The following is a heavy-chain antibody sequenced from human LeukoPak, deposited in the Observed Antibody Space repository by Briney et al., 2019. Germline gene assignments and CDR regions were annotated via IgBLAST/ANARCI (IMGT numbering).Heavy chain of an antibody. CDR3: ARGPRYYYDSSGYSYFDY. V-gene: IGHV3-7*01. Sequence: GGSLRLSCVASGFSFSTYWMSWVRQAPGKGLEWVANIKQDGSEKYYVDSVKGRFTISRDNAKNSLYLQMNSLRAEDTAVYYCARGPRYYYDSSGYSYFDYRGQGTLVTVSS. D-gene: IGHD3-22*01. CDR1: GFSFSTYW. CDR2: IKQDGSEK. J-gene: IGHJ4*02.